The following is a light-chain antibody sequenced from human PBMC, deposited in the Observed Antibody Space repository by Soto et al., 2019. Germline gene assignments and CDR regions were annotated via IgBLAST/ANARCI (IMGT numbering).Light chain of an antibody. J-gene: IGLJ1*01. CDR3: QSYDSSLSGYV. CDR1: SSNIGTGSD. CDR2: GNT. V-gene: IGLV1-40*01. Sequence: QSVLKQQTSVSGAPGQRVTISCTGSSSNIGTGSDVHWYQHLPGTAPKLLIYGNTNRPSGVPDRFSASKSGTSASLAITGLQAEDEADYYCQSYDSSLSGYVFGTGTKVTVL.